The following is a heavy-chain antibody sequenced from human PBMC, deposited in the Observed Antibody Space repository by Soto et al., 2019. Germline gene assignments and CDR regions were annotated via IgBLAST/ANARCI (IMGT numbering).Heavy chain of an antibody. V-gene: IGHV3-30*04. D-gene: IGHD2-2*01. CDR1: GFTFSDYA. CDR2: VAYDGRSK. J-gene: IGHJ6*02. CDR3: ARDDILVIPGGSYNYDMDV. Sequence: PGGTLRLSCAASGFTFSDYAMHWVRQAPGEGLERVAVVAYDGRSKYYADSAKGRFTISTDNSRTTVYLQMNSLRDEDTAMYYCARDDILVIPGGSYNYDMDVWGHGTTVTVSS.